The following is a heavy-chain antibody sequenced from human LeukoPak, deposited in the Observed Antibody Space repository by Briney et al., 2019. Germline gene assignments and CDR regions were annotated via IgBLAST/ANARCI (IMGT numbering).Heavy chain of an antibody. CDR3: ARGYGAEFDP. V-gene: IGHV4-34*01. CDR2: INHSGST. Sequence: SETLSLTCAVYGGSFSGYYWSWIRQPPGKGLEWIGEINHSGSTNYNPSLKSRVTISVDTSKNQFSLKLSSVTAADTAVYYCARGYGAEFDPWGQGTLVTVSS. D-gene: IGHD4-17*01. CDR1: GGSFSGYY. J-gene: IGHJ5*02.